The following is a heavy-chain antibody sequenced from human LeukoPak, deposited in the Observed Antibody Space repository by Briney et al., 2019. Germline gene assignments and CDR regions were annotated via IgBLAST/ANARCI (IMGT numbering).Heavy chain of an antibody. J-gene: IGHJ4*02. Sequence: SETPSLTCTVSGGSISSYYWSWIRQPPGQGLEWIGYIYYSGSTNYNPSLKSRVTISVDTSKNQFSLKLSSVTAADTAVYYCARGGQTGNSSGRLDYWGQGTLVTVSS. D-gene: IGHD6-19*01. CDR3: ARGGQTGNSSGRLDY. V-gene: IGHV4-59*01. CDR1: GGSISSYY. CDR2: IYYSGST.